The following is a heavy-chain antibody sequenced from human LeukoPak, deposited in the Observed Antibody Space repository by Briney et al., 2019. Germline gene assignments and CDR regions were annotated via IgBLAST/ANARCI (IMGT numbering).Heavy chain of an antibody. CDR1: GGSISSYY. J-gene: IGHJ5*02. D-gene: IGHD3-10*01. Sequence: SETLSLTCTVSGGSISSYYWSWIRQPAGKGLEWIGRIYTSGSTNYNPSLKSRVTMSVDTSKNQFSLKLSSVTAADTAVYYCARGVPYYYGSGTYHNWFDPWGQGTLVTVSS. V-gene: IGHV4-4*07. CDR2: IYTSGST. CDR3: ARGVPYYYGSGTYHNWFDP.